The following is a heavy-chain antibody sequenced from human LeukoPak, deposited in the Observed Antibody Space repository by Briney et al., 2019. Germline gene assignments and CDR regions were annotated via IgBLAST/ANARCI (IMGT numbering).Heavy chain of an antibody. V-gene: IGHV1-69*04. CDR2: IIPILGIA. D-gene: IGHD3-16*01. Sequence: GASVKVSCKASGGTFSSYAISWVRQAPGQGLEWRGRIIPILGIANYAQKFQGRVTITADKSTSTAYMELSSLRSEDTAVYYCARSLGGTTPDYWGQGTLVTVSS. CDR1: GGTFSSYA. J-gene: IGHJ4*02. CDR3: ARSLGGTTPDY.